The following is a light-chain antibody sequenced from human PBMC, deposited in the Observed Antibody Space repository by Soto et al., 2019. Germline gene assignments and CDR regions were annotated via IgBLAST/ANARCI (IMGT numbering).Light chain of an antibody. J-gene: IGKJ1*01. CDR2: GAS. Sequence: EIVMTQSPATLSVSPGERATLSCRASQSVSSNLAWYQQKPGQAPRLLIYGASTRATGIPARFSGSGSGTDLTLTISRMEPEDFAVYYCQQYGRSPWTFGQGTKVDIK. V-gene: IGKV3-15*01. CDR3: QQYGRSPWT. CDR1: QSVSSN.